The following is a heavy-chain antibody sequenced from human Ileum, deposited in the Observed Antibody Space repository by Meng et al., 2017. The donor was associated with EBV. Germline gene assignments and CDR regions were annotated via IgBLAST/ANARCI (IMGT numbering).Heavy chain of an antibody. CDR2: IYHSGST. J-gene: IGHJ4*02. Sequence: QGPLQESGPELVKPAGHLSLTCAGSGGSISSSNWWSWVRQPPGKGLEWIGEIYHSGSTNYNPSLKSRVTISVDKSKNQFSLKLSSVTAADTAVYYCASFPPPGKQWLVTDYWGQGTLVTVSS. CDR1: GGSISSSNW. CDR3: ASFPPPGKQWLVTDY. D-gene: IGHD6-19*01. V-gene: IGHV4-4*02.